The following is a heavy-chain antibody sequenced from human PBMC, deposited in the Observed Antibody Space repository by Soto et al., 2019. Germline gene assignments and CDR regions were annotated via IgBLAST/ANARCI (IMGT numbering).Heavy chain of an antibody. CDR3: ARHYRVGVGANHFDY. V-gene: IGHV5-51*01. CDR2: IYPGDSDT. J-gene: IGHJ4*02. CDR1: GYSFTSYW. Sequence: GESLKISCKGSGYSFTSYWIGWVRQMPGKGLEWMGIIYPGDSDTRYSPSFQGQVTISADKSISTAYLQWSSLKASDTAMYYCARHYRVGVGANHFDYWGQGTLVTVSS. D-gene: IGHD1-26*01.